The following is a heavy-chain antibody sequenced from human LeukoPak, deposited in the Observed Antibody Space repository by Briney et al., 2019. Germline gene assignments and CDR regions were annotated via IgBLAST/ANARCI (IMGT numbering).Heavy chain of an antibody. Sequence: ASVKVSCKVSGYTLTELSMHWVRQAPGTGLEWMGGFDPEDGETIYAQKFQGRVTMTEDTSTDTAYMELSSLRSEDTAVYYCATEWSYYDSSGYSSYWGQGTLVTVSS. V-gene: IGHV1-24*01. D-gene: IGHD3-22*01. CDR2: FDPEDGET. CDR1: GYTLTELS. J-gene: IGHJ4*02. CDR3: ATEWSYYDSSGYSSY.